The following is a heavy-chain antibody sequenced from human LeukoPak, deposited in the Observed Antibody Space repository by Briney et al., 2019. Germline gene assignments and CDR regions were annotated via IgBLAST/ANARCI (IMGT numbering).Heavy chain of an antibody. D-gene: IGHD3-16*01. CDR3: AKDMGYTSMLSDE. CDR1: GFSFSTFG. CDR2: VSDDGQ. Sequence: PGRSLRLSCVASGFSFSTFGMHWVRQAPGKGLEWVALVSDDGQYYADSVKGRFTISRDNSKNTVYLQRNSLGAEDTAVYYCAKDMGYTSMLSDEWGQGTLVTVSS. J-gene: IGHJ4*02. V-gene: IGHV3-30*18.